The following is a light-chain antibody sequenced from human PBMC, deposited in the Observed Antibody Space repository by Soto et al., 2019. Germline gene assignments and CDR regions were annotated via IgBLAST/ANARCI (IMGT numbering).Light chain of an antibody. CDR3: QHRSNWLA. CDR2: DAS. CDR1: QSVSSY. Sequence: EIVLTQSPATLSLSPGERATLSCRASQSVSSYLAWYQQKPGQAPRLLLYDASNRATGIPARFSGSGSGTDFTLTITSLEPEDFAVCYCQHRSNWLAFGGGTKVDIK. J-gene: IGKJ4*01. V-gene: IGKV3-11*01.